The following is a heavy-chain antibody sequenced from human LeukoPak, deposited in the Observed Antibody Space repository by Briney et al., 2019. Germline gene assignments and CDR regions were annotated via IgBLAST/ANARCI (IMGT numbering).Heavy chain of an antibody. V-gene: IGHV3-23*01. CDR2: ISGSGGST. CDR3: AKRRQTSSGYYPIDY. Sequence: PGGSLRLSCAASGFTFSSYAMSWVRQAPGKGLEWVSAISGSGGSTYYADSVKGRFTISRDNSKDTLYLQMNSLRAEDTAVYYCAKRRQTSSGYYPIDYWDQGTLVTVSS. D-gene: IGHD3-22*01. CDR1: GFTFSSYA. J-gene: IGHJ4*02.